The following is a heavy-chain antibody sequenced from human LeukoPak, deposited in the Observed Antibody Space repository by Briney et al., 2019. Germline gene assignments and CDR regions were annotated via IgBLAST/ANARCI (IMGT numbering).Heavy chain of an antibody. CDR3: ARGRIVVVTAIGAFDI. J-gene: IGHJ3*02. D-gene: IGHD2-21*02. V-gene: IGHV4-34*01. CDR1: GGSFSGYY. CDR2: INHSGST. Sequence: SETLSLTCAVYGGSFSGYYWSWIRQPPGKGLEWIGEINHSGSTNYNPSFKSRVTISVDTSKNQFSLKLSSVTAADTAVYYCARGRIVVVTAIGAFDIWGQGTMVTVSS.